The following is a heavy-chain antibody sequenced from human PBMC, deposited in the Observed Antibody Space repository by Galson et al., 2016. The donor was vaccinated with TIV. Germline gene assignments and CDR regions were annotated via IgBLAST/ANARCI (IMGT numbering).Heavy chain of an antibody. CDR2: ISAYTGNT. CDR3: ARSLVQGVVSQYHGMDG. V-gene: IGHV1-18*01. Sequence: KVSCKASGYTFRTYGISWVRQAPGQSLEWMGWISAYTGNTNYAQKAQGRLTMTTDSSTSTAYMELRSLKSDDTAVYYCARSLVQGVVSQYHGMDGWGQGTTITVS. J-gene: IGHJ6*02. D-gene: IGHD3-10*01. CDR1: GYTFRTYG.